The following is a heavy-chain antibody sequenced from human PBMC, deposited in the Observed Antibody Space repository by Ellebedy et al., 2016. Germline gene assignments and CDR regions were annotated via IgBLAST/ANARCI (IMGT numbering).Heavy chain of an antibody. CDR1: GFTFSSYG. V-gene: IGHV3-7*01. J-gene: IGHJ4*02. CDR2: IKEDGSEK. CDR3: AREGTDSGYDY. Sequence: GESLKISXAASGFTFSSYGMHWVRQAPGKGLEWVANIKEDGSEKYYVDSVKGRFTISRDNAKSSLSLQMNSLRDEDTAVYYCAREGTDSGYDYWGQGILVTVSS. D-gene: IGHD5-12*01.